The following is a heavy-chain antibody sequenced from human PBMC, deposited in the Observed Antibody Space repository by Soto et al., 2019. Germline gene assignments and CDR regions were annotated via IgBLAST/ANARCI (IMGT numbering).Heavy chain of an antibody. V-gene: IGHV5-51*01. CDR1: GYSFTSYW. CDR3: ARLNSYYYDSSGYLDY. CDR2: IYPGDSDT. J-gene: IGHJ4*02. D-gene: IGHD3-22*01. Sequence: LGESLKISCXGSGYSFTSYWIGWVRQMPGKGLEWMGIIYPGDSDTRYSPSFQGQVTISADKSISTAYLQWSSLKASDTAMYYCARLNSYYYDSSGYLDYWGQGTLVTVSS.